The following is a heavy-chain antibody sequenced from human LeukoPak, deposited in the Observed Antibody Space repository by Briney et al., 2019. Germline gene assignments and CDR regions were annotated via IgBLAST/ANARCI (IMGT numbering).Heavy chain of an antibody. CDR1: GYTFTGYY. Sequence: ASVKVSCKASGYTFTGYYMHWVRQAPGQGLEWMGWINPNSGGTNYTQKFQGRVTMTRDTSISTAYMELSRLRSDDTAVYYCASPGVLTGYPLASWGQGTLVTVSS. CDR3: ASPGVLTGYPLAS. V-gene: IGHV1-2*02. D-gene: IGHD3-9*01. CDR2: INPNSGGT. J-gene: IGHJ5*02.